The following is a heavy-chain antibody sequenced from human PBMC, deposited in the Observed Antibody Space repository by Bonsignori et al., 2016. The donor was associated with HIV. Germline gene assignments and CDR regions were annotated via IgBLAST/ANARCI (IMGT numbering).Heavy chain of an antibody. Sequence: EVQLVQSGAEVKKPGESLKISCKGSGYRFSSYWIAWVRQMPGKGLEYMGIIFPGDSDTRYIPSFEGQVTFSVDKSIDTAFLQWTSLETSDTAMYYCARLYSNSSYNWFDPWGQELWSPSPQ. CDR1: GYRFSSYW. D-gene: IGHD6-6*01. J-gene: IGHJ5*02. CDR2: IFPGDSDT. CDR3: ARLYSNSSYNWFDP. V-gene: IGHV5-51*06.